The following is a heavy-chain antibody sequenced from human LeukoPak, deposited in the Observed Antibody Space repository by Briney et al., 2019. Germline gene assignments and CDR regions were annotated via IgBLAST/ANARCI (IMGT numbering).Heavy chain of an antibody. V-gene: IGHV4-39*07. J-gene: IGHJ4*02. D-gene: IGHD1-26*01. CDR2: IYYSGST. CDR3: ARWESGSRRTYYFDY. CDR1: GGSINSSSYY. Sequence: PSETLSLTCTVSGGSINSSSYYWGWIRQPPGKGLEWIGSIYYSGSTYYNPSLKSRVTISVDTSKNQFSLKLSSVTAADTAVYYCARWESGSRRTYYFDYWGQGTLVTVSS.